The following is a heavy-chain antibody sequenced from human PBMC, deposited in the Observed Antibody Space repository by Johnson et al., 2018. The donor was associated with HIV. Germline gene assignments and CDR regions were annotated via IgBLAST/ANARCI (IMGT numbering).Heavy chain of an antibody. J-gene: IGHJ3*02. V-gene: IGHV3-30*03. D-gene: IGHD4-23*01. CDR1: GFTFSSFG. CDR3: ASGQDRGNSGGAPYVFDI. Sequence: VQLVESGGGVVQPGRSLRLSCEASGFTFSSFGMHWVRQAPGKGLEWVAVISHDGNNKYYADSVKGRFTISRENSKNTLYLQMNSLRAEDTAVYYCASGQDRGNSGGAPYVFDIWGQGTMVTVSS. CDR2: ISHDGNNK.